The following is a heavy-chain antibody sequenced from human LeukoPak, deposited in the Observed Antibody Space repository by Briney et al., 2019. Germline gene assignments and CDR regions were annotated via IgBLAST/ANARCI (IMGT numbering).Heavy chain of an antibody. V-gene: IGHV1-2*02. J-gene: IGHJ4*02. CDR1: GYTFTGYY. CDR2: INPNSGGT. D-gene: IGHD3-3*01. Sequence: ASVKVSCKASGYTFTGYYMHWVRQAPGQGLEWMGWINPNSGGTNYAQKFQGRVTMTRDTSTSTVYMELSSLRSEDTAVYYCARGSDDFWSGYFDYWGQGTLVTVSS. CDR3: ARGSDDFWSGYFDY.